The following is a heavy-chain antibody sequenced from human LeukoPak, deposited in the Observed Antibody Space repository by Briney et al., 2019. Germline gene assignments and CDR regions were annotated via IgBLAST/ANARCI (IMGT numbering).Heavy chain of an antibody. J-gene: IGHJ4*02. V-gene: IGHV3-48*04. CDR2: FSSGGNTE. Sequence: GGSLRLSCAASGFTFSSYSMNWVRQTPGRGLEWVSHFSSGGNTEYYADSVRGRFSMSRDNAKNSLYLEMNSLRAEDTAVYYCARDTVNGPFVISLDYWGQGALVTVSS. CDR1: GFTFSSYS. D-gene: IGHD2-8*01. CDR3: ARDTVNGPFVISLDY.